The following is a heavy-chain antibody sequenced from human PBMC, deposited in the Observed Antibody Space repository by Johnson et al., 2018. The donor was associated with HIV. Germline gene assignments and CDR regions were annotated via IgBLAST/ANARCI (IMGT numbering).Heavy chain of an antibody. Sequence: EVQLVESGGGVVQPGRSLRLSCAASGFTFSTYAIHWVRQAPGKGLEWVSVIYSGGSTYYADSVKGRFTISRDNSKNTLYLQMNSLRVEDTAVYYCASEVRGVLDIWGQGTMVTVSS. CDR1: GFTFSTYA. CDR3: ASEVRGVLDI. J-gene: IGHJ3*02. V-gene: IGHV3-66*01. D-gene: IGHD3-10*01. CDR2: IYSGGST.